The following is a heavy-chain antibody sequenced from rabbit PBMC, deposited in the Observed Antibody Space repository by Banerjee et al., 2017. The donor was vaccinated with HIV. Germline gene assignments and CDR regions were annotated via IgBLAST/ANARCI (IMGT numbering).Heavy chain of an antibody. J-gene: IGHJ2*01. V-gene: IGHV1S40*01. D-gene: IGHD4-2*01. Sequence: WAKGRFTISKTSSTTVTLQMTSLTAADTATYFCARSDADYAGVGAAGAFDPWGPGTLVTVS. CDR3: ARSDADYAGVGAAGAFDP.